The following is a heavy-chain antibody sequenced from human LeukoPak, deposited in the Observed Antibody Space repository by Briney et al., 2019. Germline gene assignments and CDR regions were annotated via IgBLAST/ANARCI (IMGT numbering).Heavy chain of an antibody. CDR2: IYYSGST. CDR1: GGSISSYY. CDR3: ARDSGWLLFDY. Sequence: SETLSLTCTVSGGSISSYYWSWIRQPPGKGLEWIGYIYYSGSTNYNPSLKSRVTISVDTSKNQFSLKLSSATAADTAVYYCARDSGWLLFDYWGQGTLVTVSS. V-gene: IGHV4-59*01. D-gene: IGHD3-9*01. J-gene: IGHJ4*02.